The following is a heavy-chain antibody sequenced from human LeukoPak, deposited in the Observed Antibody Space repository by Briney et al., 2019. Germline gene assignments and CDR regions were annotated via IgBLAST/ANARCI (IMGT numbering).Heavy chain of an antibody. CDR1: GGSISGYY. CDR3: ARDYTGGFDI. CDR2: VYYSGST. D-gene: IGHD1-26*01. V-gene: IGHV4-59*01. Sequence: SETLSLTCTVSGGSISGYYWSWVRQPPGKGLEWIGYVYYSGSTTYNPSLKSRVTISLDMSKNQFSLKLRSVTAADTAVYYCARDYTGGFDIWGQGTMVTVSS. J-gene: IGHJ3*02.